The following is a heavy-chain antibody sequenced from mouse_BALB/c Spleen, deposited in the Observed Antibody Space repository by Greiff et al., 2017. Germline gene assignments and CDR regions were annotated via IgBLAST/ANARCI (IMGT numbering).Heavy chain of an antibody. Sequence: EVKLVESGGGLVKPGGSLKLSCAASGFTFSSYAMSWVRQSPEKRLEWVAEISSGGSYTYYPDTVTGRFTISRDNAKNTLYLEMSSLRSEDTAMYYCARDDYDGAWFAYWGQGTLVTVSA. CDR3: ARDDYDGAWFAY. CDR1: GFTFSSYA. CDR2: ISSGGSYT. D-gene: IGHD2-4*01. V-gene: IGHV5-9-4*01. J-gene: IGHJ3*01.